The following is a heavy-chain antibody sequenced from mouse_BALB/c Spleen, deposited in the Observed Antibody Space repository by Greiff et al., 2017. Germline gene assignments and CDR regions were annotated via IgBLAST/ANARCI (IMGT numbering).Heavy chain of an antibody. CDR2: ISSGSSTI. CDR1: GFTFSSFG. V-gene: IGHV5-17*02. CDR3: ASAYYGRYWYFDV. J-gene: IGHJ1*01. D-gene: IGHD1-1*01. Sequence: EVKLVESGGGLVQPGGSRKLSCAASGFTFSSFGMHWVRQAPEKGLEWVAYISSGSSTIYYADTVKGRFTISRDNPKNTLFLQMTSLRSEDTAMYYCASAYYGRYWYFDVWGAGTTVTVSS.